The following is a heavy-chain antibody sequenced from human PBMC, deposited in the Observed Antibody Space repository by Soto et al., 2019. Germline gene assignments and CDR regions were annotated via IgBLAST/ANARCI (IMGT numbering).Heavy chain of an antibody. Sequence: SVKVSCKASGGTFSSYAISWLRQSPGQGLEWMGGIIPIFGTANYAQKFQGRVTITADKSTSTAYMELSSLRSEDTAVYYCATSIAARPTNWFDPWGQGTLVTVSS. CDR1: GGTFSSYA. CDR2: IIPIFGTA. J-gene: IGHJ5*02. D-gene: IGHD6-6*01. V-gene: IGHV1-69*06. CDR3: ATSIAARPTNWFDP.